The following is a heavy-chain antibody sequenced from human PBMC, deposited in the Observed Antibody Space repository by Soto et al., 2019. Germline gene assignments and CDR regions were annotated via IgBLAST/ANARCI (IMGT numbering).Heavy chain of an antibody. V-gene: IGHV4-30-4*01. CDR3: AREGGSVAANDAFDI. D-gene: IGHD2-15*01. Sequence: SETLSLTCTVSGGSISSGDYYWSWIRQPPGKGLEWIGYIYYSGSTYYNPSLKSRVTISVDTSKNQFSLKLSSVTAADTAVYYCAREGGSVAANDAFDIWGQGTMVTVSS. J-gene: IGHJ3*02. CDR1: GGSISSGDYY. CDR2: IYYSGST.